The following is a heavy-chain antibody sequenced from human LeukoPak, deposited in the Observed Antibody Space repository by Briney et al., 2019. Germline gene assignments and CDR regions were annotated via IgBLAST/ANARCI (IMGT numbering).Heavy chain of an antibody. CDR1: GGSISSYY. V-gene: IGHV4-59*08. CDR2: IYYSGST. J-gene: IGHJ4*02. D-gene: IGHD2-2*01. Sequence: PSETLSLTCTVSGGSISSYYWSWIRQPPGKGLEWIGYIYYSGSTNQNPSLKSRVTISLDTSKNQFSLKLSSVTAADTAVYYCARSPRMPVVVVPAATGFDDYWGQGTLVTVSS. CDR3: ARSPRMPVVVVPAATGFDDY.